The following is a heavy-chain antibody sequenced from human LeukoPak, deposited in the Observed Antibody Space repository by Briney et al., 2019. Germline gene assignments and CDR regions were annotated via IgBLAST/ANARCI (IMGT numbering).Heavy chain of an antibody. J-gene: IGHJ6*02. Sequence: GGSLRLSCAASGFTFSSYAMHWVRQAPGKGLEWVAVISYDGSNKYYADSVKGRFTISRDNSKNTLYLQMNSLRAEDTAVYYCARDQGMYGDSSVNYYYYGMDVWGQGTTVTVSS. D-gene: IGHD3-22*01. CDR3: ARDQGMYGDSSVNYYYYGMDV. CDR2: ISYDGSNK. V-gene: IGHV3-30-3*01. CDR1: GFTFSSYA.